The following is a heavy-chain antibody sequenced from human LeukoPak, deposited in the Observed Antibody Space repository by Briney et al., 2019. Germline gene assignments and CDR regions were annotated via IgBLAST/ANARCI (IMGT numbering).Heavy chain of an antibody. CDR3: ARKIAVAGLYYFDY. D-gene: IGHD6-19*01. V-gene: IGHV4-39*07. J-gene: IGHJ4*02. CDR2: IYYSGST. CDR1: GGSISSGDYY. Sequence: SETLSLTCTVSGGSISSGDYYWGWIRQPPGKGLEWIGSIYYSGSTYYNPSLKSRVTISVDTSKNQFSLKLSSVTAADTAVYYCARKIAVAGLYYFDYWGQGTLVTVSS.